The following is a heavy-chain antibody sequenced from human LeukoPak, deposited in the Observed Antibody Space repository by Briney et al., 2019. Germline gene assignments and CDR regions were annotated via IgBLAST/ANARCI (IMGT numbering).Heavy chain of an antibody. CDR3: AKVGSGWYYDY. CDR1: GFTFSSYG. CDR2: IRNDGSNK. J-gene: IGHJ4*02. D-gene: IGHD6-19*01. Sequence: GGSLRLSCAASGFTFSSYGMHWVRQAPGKGLEWVAYIRNDGSNKYYADSVKGRFTISRDNSKNTLYLQMNGLRAEDTAVYYCAKVGSGWYYDYWGQGTLVTVSS. V-gene: IGHV3-30*02.